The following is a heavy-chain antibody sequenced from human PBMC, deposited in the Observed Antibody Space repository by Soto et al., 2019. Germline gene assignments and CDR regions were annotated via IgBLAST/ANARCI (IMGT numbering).Heavy chain of an antibody. V-gene: IGHV1-2*02. D-gene: IGHD6-6*01. Sequence: QVQLVQSGAEVKKPGASVKVSCKASGYTFTGYYMHWVRQAPGQGLEWMGWINPNSGGTNYAQKFQGRVTMTRDTSIITAYMELSRLRSDDTAVYYCAREALSVAARYYYYDGMDVWGQGTTVTVSS. CDR2: INPNSGGT. CDR3: AREALSVAARYYYYDGMDV. J-gene: IGHJ6*02. CDR1: GYTFTGYY.